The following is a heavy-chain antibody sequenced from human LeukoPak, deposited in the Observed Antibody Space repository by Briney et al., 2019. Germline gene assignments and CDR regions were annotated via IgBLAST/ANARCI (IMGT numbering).Heavy chain of an antibody. CDR1: GFTFSSHS. CDR2: ISPRGDIT. CDR3: AKDDAWIRFAS. Sequence: GGSLRLSCAASGFTFSSHSMNWVRQAPGKGLEWVSGISPRGDITYYTDSVKGRFTVSRDNFKNTVHLQVNSLRPEDTAVYFCAKDDAWIRFASWGQGILVTVSS. V-gene: IGHV3-23*01. D-gene: IGHD5-12*01. J-gene: IGHJ5*01.